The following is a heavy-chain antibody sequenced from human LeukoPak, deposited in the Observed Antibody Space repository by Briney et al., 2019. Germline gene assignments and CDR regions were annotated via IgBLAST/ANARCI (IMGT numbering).Heavy chain of an antibody. CDR1: GYTFTSYG. Sequence: ASVKVSCKASGYTFTSYGISWVRQAPGQGLEWMGWISAYNGNTNYAQKLQGRVTMTTDTSTSTAYMELRSLRSDDTAVYYCARGRSASYGDYGRLVAYWGQGTLVTVSS. CDR2: ISAYNGNT. D-gene: IGHD4-17*01. CDR3: ARGRSASYGDYGRLVAY. J-gene: IGHJ4*02. V-gene: IGHV1-18*01.